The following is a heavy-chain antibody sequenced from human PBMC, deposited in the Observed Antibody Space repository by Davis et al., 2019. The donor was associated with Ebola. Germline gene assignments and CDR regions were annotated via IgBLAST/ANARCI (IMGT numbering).Heavy chain of an antibody. CDR2: INHSGST. J-gene: IGHJ4*02. CDR1: GGSLSSYY. V-gene: IGHV4-34*01. D-gene: IGHD3-22*01. CDR3: AREPPITMIVVAADNYYFDY. Sequence: SETLSLTCAVYGGSLSSYYWSWIRQPPGKGLEWIGEINHSGSTNFNPSLKSRVTISVDTSKNQFSLKLSSVTAADTAVYYCAREPPITMIVVAADNYYFDYWGQGTLVTVSS.